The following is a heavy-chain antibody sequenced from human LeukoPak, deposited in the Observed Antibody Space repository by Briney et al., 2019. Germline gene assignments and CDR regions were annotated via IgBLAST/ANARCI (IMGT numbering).Heavy chain of an antibody. CDR1: GFTFSSYG. CDR2: IWYDGSNK. V-gene: IGHV3-33*01. D-gene: IGHD6-13*01. J-gene: IGHJ4*02. Sequence: GGSLRLSCAASGFTFSSYGMHWVRQAPGKGLEWVAVIWYDGSNKYYADSVKGRFTISRDNSKNTLYLQMNSLRAEDTAVYYCARDSSSSWYWGDYWGQGTLVTVSS. CDR3: ARDSSSSWYWGDY.